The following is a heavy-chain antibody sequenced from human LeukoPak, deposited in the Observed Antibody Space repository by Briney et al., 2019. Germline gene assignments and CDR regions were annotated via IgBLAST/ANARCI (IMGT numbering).Heavy chain of an antibody. D-gene: IGHD2-15*01. CDR1: GFTFSSYA. V-gene: IGHV3-23*01. CDR2: ISGSGGST. J-gene: IGHJ3*02. CDR3: AKNNIVVVVAATLGAFDI. Sequence: GGSLRLSCAASGFTFSSYATSWVRQAPGKGLEWVSAISGSGGSTYYAGSVKGRFTISRDNSKNTLYLQMNSLRAEDTAVYYCAKNNIVVVVAATLGAFDIWGQGTMVTVSS.